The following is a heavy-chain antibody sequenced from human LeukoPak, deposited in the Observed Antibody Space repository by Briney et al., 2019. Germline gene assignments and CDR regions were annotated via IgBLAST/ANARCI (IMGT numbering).Heavy chain of an antibody. D-gene: IGHD1-26*01. V-gene: IGHV3-20*04. CDR3: VADTELRSGGDF. J-gene: IGHJ4*02. CDR2: INWNGGST. Sequence: GGSLRLSCAASGFTFDDYGMSWVRQAPGKGLEWVSGINWNGGSTVYADSVKGRFTISRDNAKNSLYLQMNSLRADASAVYYCVADTELRSGGDFWGQGAQVVVSS. CDR1: GFTFDDYG.